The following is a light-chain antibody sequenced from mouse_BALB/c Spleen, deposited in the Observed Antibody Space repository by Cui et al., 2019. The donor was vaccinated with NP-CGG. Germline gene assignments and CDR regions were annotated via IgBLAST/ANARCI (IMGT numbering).Light chain of an antibody. J-gene: IGLJ1*01. CDR3: VLWYSNHWV. CDR2: GTN. Sequence: QVFLLQESPPTTSPGETVTLTCRSSTGAVTTSNYANWVQEKPDHLFTGLIGGTNNRAPGVPARFSGSLIGDKAALTITGAQTEDEAIYFCVLWYSNHWVFGGGTKLTVL. CDR1: TGAVTTSNY. V-gene: IGLV1*01.